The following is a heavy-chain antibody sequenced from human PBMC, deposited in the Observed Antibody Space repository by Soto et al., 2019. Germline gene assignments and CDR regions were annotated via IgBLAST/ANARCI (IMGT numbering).Heavy chain of an antibody. CDR1: GFTLGSYA. V-gene: IGHV3-23*01. Sequence: GGSLRLSCAASGFTLGSYAMGWVRQAPGKGLEWVSAIGSRGSTFYADSVKGRFTISRDNSKNTLYLQMNSLRAEDTALYYCAKENTGWYSNWGQGTLVTVSS. D-gene: IGHD6-19*01. CDR3: AKENTGWYSN. J-gene: IGHJ4*02. CDR2: IGSRGST.